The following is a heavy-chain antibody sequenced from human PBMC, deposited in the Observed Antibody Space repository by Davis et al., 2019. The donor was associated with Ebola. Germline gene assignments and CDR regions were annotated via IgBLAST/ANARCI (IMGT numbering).Heavy chain of an antibody. CDR3: ARCRYDFRSGYPYYFDY. D-gene: IGHD3-3*01. CDR2: IRGDGAI. Sequence: GESLKISCAASGFTFSDYLMNWVRQAPGKGLEWISHIRGDGAISDADSVKGRLTIPRDNAKNSLYLQMNSLRAEDTAVYYCARCRYDFRSGYPYYFDYWGQGTLVTVSS. V-gene: IGHV3-69-1*01. J-gene: IGHJ4*02. CDR1: GFTFSDYL.